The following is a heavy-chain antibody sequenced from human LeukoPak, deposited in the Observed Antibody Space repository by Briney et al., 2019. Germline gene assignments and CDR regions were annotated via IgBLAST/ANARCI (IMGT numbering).Heavy chain of an antibody. Sequence: SETLSLTRAVYGGSFSGYYWSWIRHPPGKGLEWIGEINRSGSTNYNPSLKSRVTISVDTSKNQFSLKLSSVTAADTAVYYCARGLEPRKLRDLGYCSGGSCYSGRGYYYYMDVWGKGTTVTVSS. J-gene: IGHJ6*03. CDR3: ARGLEPRKLRDLGYCSGGSCYSGRGYYYYMDV. V-gene: IGHV4-34*01. D-gene: IGHD2-15*01. CDR2: INRSGST. CDR1: GGSFSGYY.